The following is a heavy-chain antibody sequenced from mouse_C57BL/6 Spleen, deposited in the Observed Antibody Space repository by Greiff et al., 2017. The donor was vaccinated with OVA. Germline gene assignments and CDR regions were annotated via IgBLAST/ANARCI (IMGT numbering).Heavy chain of an antibody. D-gene: IGHD2-5*01. J-gene: IGHJ3*01. V-gene: IGHV2-9*01. Sequence: VMLVESGPGLVAPSQSLSITCTVSGFSLTSYGVDWVRQPTGKGLEWLGVIWGGGSTNYNSALMSRLSISKDNSKSQVFLKMNSLQTDDTAMYYCAKHEDSNHAGFAYWGQGTLVTVSA. CDR1: GFSLTSYG. CDR3: AKHEDSNHAGFAY. CDR2: IWGGGST.